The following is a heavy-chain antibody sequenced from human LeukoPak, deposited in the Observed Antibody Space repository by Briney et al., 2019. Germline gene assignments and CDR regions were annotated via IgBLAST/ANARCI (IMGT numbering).Heavy chain of an antibody. CDR2: ISGSGGST. J-gene: IGHJ3*02. CDR3: ARDLRSLLAYCGGDCYPDAFDI. CDR1: GFTFSSYG. Sequence: TGGSLRLSCAASGFTFSSYGMSWVRQAPGKGLEWVSAISGSGGSTYYADSVKGRFTISRDNAKNSLYLQMNSLRAEDTAVYYCARDLRSLLAYCGGDCYPDAFDIWGQGTMVTVSS. D-gene: IGHD2-21*02. V-gene: IGHV3-23*01.